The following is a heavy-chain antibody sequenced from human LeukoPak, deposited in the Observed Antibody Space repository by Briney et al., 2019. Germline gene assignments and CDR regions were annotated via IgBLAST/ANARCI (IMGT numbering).Heavy chain of an antibody. V-gene: IGHV1-8*03. CDR2: MNPNSGNT. CDR3: ARVPRGEGRNYVLRFLEWLPFDY. Sequence: GASVNVSCKASGYTFTSYDINWVRQATGQGLEWMGGMNPNSGNTGYAQKFQGRVTITRNTSISTAYMELSSLRSEDTAVYYCARVPRGEGRNYVLRFLEWLPFDYWGQGTLVTVSS. CDR1: GYTFTSYD. J-gene: IGHJ4*02. D-gene: IGHD3-3*01.